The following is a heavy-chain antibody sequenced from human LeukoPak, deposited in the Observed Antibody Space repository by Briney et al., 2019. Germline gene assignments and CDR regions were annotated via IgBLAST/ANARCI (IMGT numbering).Heavy chain of an antibody. CDR3: ARVQDYFDY. J-gene: IGHJ4*02. CDR2: ISSSGSTI. CDR1: GFTFSSYE. V-gene: IGHV3-48*03. Sequence: PGGSLRLSCAASGFTFSSYEMNWVRQAPGQGLEWVSYISSSGSTIYYADSVKGRFTISRDNAKNSLYLQMNSLRAEDTAVYYCARVQDYFDYWGQGTLVTVSS.